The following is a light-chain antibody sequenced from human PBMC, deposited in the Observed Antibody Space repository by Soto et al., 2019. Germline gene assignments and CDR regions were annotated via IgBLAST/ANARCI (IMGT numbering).Light chain of an antibody. Sequence: QSVLTQPASVSGSPGQSITISCTGTSSDVGGYNYVSWYQQHPGKAPKLMIYDVSNRPSGVSNRFSGSKSGNTASLTISGLQAEDEADYYCSSYTSSRKVVFGGGTQLTVL. CDR3: SSYTSSRKVV. CDR2: DVS. CDR1: SSDVGGYNY. V-gene: IGLV2-14*01. J-gene: IGLJ2*01.